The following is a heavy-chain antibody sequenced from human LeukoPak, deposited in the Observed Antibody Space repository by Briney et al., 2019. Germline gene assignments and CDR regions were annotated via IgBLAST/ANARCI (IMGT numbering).Heavy chain of an antibody. V-gene: IGHV4-38-2*02. CDR3: ARRDSYSSGYYYFDY. CDR1: GYSISSGYY. D-gene: IGHD3-22*01. CDR2: INYRGNT. Sequence: SETLSLTCTVSGYSISSGYYWGWIRPPPGKGLDWIGIINYRGNTYYNPSLKSRVTISVDTSKNQFSLKLSSVTAADTAVYYCARRDSYSSGYYYFDYWGQGTLVTVSS. J-gene: IGHJ4*02.